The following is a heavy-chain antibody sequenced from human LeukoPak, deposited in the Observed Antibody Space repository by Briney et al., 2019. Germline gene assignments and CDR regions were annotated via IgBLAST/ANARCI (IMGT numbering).Heavy chain of an antibody. V-gene: IGHV1-2*02. D-gene: IGHD6-13*01. J-gene: IGHJ4*02. CDR1: GYTFTGYS. CDR2: INPNSVGT. CDR3: ARDADSSSWYQWGAHPGAAFDY. Sequence: ASVKVSCKASGYTFTGYSMHWVRQAPGDGLEWIGWINPNSVGTNYVQKFLGRVNMTRDTSISTAYMELSRLKSDDTAVYYCARDADSSSWYQWGAHPGAAFDYWGQGTLVTVSS.